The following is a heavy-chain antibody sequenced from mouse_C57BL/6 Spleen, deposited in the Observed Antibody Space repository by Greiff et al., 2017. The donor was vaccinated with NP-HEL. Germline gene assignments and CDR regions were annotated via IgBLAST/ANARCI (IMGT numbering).Heavy chain of an antibody. D-gene: IGHD1-2*01. CDR1: GFTFSDYG. CDR3: ARDLYGPYAMDY. V-gene: IGHV5-17*01. J-gene: IGHJ4*01. Sequence: EVMLVESGGGLVKPGGSLKLSCAASGFTFSDYGMHWVRQAPEKGLEWVAYISSGSSTIYYADTVKGRFTISRDNAKNTQFLQMTSLRSEDTAMYYCARDLYGPYAMDYWGQGTSVTVSS. CDR2: ISSGSSTI.